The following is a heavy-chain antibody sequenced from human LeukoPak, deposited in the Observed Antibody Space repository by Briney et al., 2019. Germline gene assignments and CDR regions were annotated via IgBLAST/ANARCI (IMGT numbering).Heavy chain of an antibody. J-gene: IGHJ4*02. CDR3: VTYYYGSSAPKRNY. Sequence: SETLSLSGAVYGGSFSDYFWSRIRHPPGKGLEGIGEISHSGSTTYNPSLRSRVTISGDTSKKQFSLNLSSVTAADTAVYYCVTYYYGSSAPKRNYWGQGILVTVSS. V-gene: IGHV4-34*01. CDR2: ISHSGST. CDR1: GGSFSDYF. D-gene: IGHD3-22*01.